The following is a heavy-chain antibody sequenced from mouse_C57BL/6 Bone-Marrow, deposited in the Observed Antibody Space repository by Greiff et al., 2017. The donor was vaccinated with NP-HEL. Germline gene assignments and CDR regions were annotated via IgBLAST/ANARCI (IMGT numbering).Heavy chain of an antibody. CDR2: IHPNSGST. J-gene: IGHJ1*03. V-gene: IGHV1-64*01. D-gene: IGHD1-1*01. CDR3: ARVGSSFWYFDV. Sequence: QVQLQQPGAELVKPGASVKLSCKASGYTFTSSWMHWVKQRPGQGLEWIGMIHPNSGSTNYNEKFKSKATLTVDKSSSTAYMQLSSLTSEDSAVYYCARVGSSFWYFDVWGTGTTVTVSS. CDR1: GYTFTSSW.